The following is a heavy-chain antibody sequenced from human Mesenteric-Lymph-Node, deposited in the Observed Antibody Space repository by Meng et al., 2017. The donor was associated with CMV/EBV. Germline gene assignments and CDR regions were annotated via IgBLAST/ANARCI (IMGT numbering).Heavy chain of an antibody. CDR2: IDTNTGDP. V-gene: IGHV7-4-1*02. CDR1: GYTVPSYA. D-gene: IGHD2-2*01. J-gene: IGHJ5*02. Sequence: GYTVPSYAMNWVRQAPGQGLEWMGWIDTNTGDPTYAQGFTGRFVFSLDTSVSTAYLQISSLKAEDTAVYYCARGVVVPAAMGEWFDPWGQGTLVTVSS. CDR3: ARGVVVPAAMGEWFDP.